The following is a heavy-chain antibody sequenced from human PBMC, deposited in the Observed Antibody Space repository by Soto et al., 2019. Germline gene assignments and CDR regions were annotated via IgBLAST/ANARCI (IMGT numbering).Heavy chain of an antibody. CDR1: GGSISSSSYY. CDR3: ASSYGDYVSY. CDR2: IYYSGST. J-gene: IGHJ4*02. D-gene: IGHD4-17*01. V-gene: IGHV4-39*01. Sequence: SETLSLTCTVSGGSISSSSYYWGWIRQPPGKGLEWIGSIYYSGSTYYNPSLKSRVTISIDTSKNQFSLNLSSVTAADTAVYYCASSYGDYVSYWGQGTLVTVSS.